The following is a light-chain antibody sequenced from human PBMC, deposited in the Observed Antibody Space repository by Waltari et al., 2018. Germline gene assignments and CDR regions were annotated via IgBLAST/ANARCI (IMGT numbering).Light chain of an antibody. CDR2: EVS. V-gene: IGLV2-14*01. Sequence: QSDLTQPASVSGSPGQSITISCTGTSSDVGGYTYVPWFQQHPGNTPKLLIYEVSNRPSGVSNRFSGSKSGNTASLTISGLQAEDEADYYCTSHTSSSTWVFGGGTKLTVL. CDR3: TSHTSSSTWV. CDR1: SSDVGGYTY. J-gene: IGLJ3*02.